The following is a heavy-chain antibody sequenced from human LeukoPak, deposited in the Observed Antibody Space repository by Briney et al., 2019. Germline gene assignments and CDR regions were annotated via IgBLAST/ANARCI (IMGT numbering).Heavy chain of an antibody. CDR3: AKACEYCSSTRCVAHVFDI. J-gene: IGHJ3*02. D-gene: IGHD2-2*01. CDR1: GFTFTNYA. V-gene: IGHV3-23*01. Sequence: GGSLRLSCAASGFTFTNYAMSWVRQAPGMGLEWVSGISGSGGITYYADSVKGRFTISRDNSKNTLFLQMNSLRAEDTALYYCAKACEYCSSTRCVAHVFDIWGQGTMVTVSS. CDR2: ISGSGGIT.